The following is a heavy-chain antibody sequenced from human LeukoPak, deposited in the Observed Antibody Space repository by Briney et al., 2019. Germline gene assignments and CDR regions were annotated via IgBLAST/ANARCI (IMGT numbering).Heavy chain of an antibody. J-gene: IGHJ4*02. V-gene: IGHV1-18*01. CDR3: ARNDSRGGSSDY. D-gene: IGHD4-11*01. CDR1: GYTFTSYG. CDR2: ISAYNGST. Sequence: ASVKVSCKASGYTFTSYGISWVRQAPGQGLEWMGWISAYNGSTNHAQKLQGRVTMTTDTSTSTAYMELRSLRSDDTAVYYCARNDSRGGSSDYWGQGTLVTVSS.